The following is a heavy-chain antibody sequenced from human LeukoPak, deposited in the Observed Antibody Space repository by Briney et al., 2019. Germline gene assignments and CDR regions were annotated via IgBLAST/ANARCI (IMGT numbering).Heavy chain of an antibody. CDR1: SDSINSYH. D-gene: IGHD3-22*01. Sequence: KASETLSLTCTVSSDSINSYHWAWIRQAAGKRLEWVGRVHVSGSTNYNPSLRSRVAISLGKSTNQFSLRLRYLTVADTAVYYYARDDSSRDDSGAYHYWGQGILVTVSS. CDR2: VHVSGST. V-gene: IGHV4-4*07. J-gene: IGHJ4*02. CDR3: ARDDSSRDDSGAYHY.